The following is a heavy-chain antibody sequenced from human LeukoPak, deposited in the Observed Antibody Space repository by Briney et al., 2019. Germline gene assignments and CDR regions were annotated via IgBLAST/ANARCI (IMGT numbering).Heavy chain of an antibody. Sequence: GGSLRLSCAASGFTFSSYWMHWVRQAPGKGLEWVSAISGSGGSTYYADSVKGRFTISRDNSKNTLYLQMNSLRAEDTAVYYCAKGHWGMGCAYQLLCRFGAFDIWGQGTMVTVSS. CDR3: AKGHWGMGCAYQLLCRFGAFDI. J-gene: IGHJ3*02. V-gene: IGHV3-23*01. D-gene: IGHD2-2*01. CDR1: GFTFSSYW. CDR2: ISGSGGST.